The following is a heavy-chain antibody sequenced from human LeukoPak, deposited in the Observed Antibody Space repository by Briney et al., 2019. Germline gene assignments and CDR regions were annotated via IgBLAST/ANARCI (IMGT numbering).Heavy chain of an antibody. CDR3: ARWADYGGNSGYDN. D-gene: IGHD4-23*01. V-gene: IGHV3-74*01. CDR2: INSDGSST. Sequence: GGSLRLSCAASGFTFSSYWMHWARQAPGKGLVWVSRINSDGSSTSYADSVKGRFTISRDNAKNTLYLQMNSLRAEDTAVYYCARWADYGGNSGYDNWGQGTLVTVSS. J-gene: IGHJ4*02. CDR1: GFTFSSYW.